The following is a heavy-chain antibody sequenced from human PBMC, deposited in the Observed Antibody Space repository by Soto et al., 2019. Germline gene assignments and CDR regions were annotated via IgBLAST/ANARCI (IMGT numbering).Heavy chain of an antibody. D-gene: IGHD3-10*01. Sequence: GGSLRLSCATSGFTFNTYPMAWVRQAPGKGLEWVSSISSTAGRTSSYADSVKGRFAISRDFSDNTVYLQMNNLRVDDTAVYFCAKGVLSFHYGMEVWGQGTTVTVSS. J-gene: IGHJ6*02. CDR2: ISSTAGRTS. CDR3: AKGVLSFHYGMEV. V-gene: IGHV3-23*01. CDR1: GFTFNTYP.